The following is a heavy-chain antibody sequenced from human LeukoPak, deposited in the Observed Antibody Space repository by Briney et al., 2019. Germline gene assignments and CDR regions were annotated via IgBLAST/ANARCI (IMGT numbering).Heavy chain of an antibody. CDR2: IYYSGST. J-gene: IGHJ6*02. Sequence: PSETLSLTCTVSGGSISSSSYYWGWIRQPPGKGLEWIGSIYYSGSTYYNPSLKSRVTISVDTSKNQFSLKLSSVTAADTAVYYCAVFDPYYYYGMDVWGQGTTVTVSS. CDR1: GGSISSSSYY. CDR3: AVFDPYYYYGMDV. V-gene: IGHV4-39*01. D-gene: IGHD3-10*02.